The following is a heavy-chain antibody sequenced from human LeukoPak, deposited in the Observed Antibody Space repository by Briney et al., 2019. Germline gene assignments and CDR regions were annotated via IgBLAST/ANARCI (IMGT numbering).Heavy chain of an antibody. Sequence: SETLSLTCTVSGGSISSYYWNWIRQPPGKELEGIGYVFYSGSTNYNPSLKRRVTISLDTSKNQFSLKLSSVTAADTAVYYCARYYTSSSGIDYWGPGTLVTVSS. J-gene: IGHJ4*02. CDR1: GGSISSYY. V-gene: IGHV4-59*01. D-gene: IGHD3-3*01. CDR2: VFYSGST. CDR3: ARYYTSSSGIDY.